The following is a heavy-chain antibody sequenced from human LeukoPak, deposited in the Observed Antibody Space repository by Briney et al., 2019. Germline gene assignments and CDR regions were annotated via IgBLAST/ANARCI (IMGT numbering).Heavy chain of an antibody. CDR2: ISGSGGST. D-gene: IGHD2-2*01. V-gene: IGHV3-23*01. CDR1: GFTFSSYA. Sequence: GESLKISCAASGFTFSSYAMSWVRQAPGKGLEWVSAISGSGGSTYYADSVKGRFTISRDNSKNTLYLQMNSLRAEDTAVYYCAKGNVVVVPAAGLDYWGQGTLVTVSS. J-gene: IGHJ4*02. CDR3: AKGNVVVVPAAGLDY.